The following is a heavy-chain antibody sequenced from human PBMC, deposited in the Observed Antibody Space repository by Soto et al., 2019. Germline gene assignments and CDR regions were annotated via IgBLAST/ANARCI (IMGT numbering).Heavy chain of an antibody. Sequence: ASVKVSCKASGYTFANYGISWVRQAPGQGLEWMGWISANSGDTNYAQKVQGRVTMTTDTSTRTAYMELRSLRSDDTGVYYCARGWVEGLSRQPPTDSWGQGTLVTVSS. CDR2: ISANSGDT. CDR3: ARGWVEGLSRQPPTDS. D-gene: IGHD3-3*01. J-gene: IGHJ4*02. V-gene: IGHV1-18*04. CDR1: GYTFANYG.